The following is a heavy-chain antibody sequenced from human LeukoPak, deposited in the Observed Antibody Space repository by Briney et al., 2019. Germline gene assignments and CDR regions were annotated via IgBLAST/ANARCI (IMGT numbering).Heavy chain of an antibody. D-gene: IGHD3-22*01. Sequence: PGGSLRLFCAASGFTFSSYDMSWLRQAPWKALECISAISGSGGSTYYSDSVKGRFTISRDNYKNTLYLQMNSLRAEDTAVYYCAKKKGSGYYYAFDYWGQGTLVTVSS. J-gene: IGHJ4*02. V-gene: IGHV3-23*01. CDR2: ISGSGGST. CDR1: GFTFSSYD. CDR3: AKKKGSGYYYAFDY.